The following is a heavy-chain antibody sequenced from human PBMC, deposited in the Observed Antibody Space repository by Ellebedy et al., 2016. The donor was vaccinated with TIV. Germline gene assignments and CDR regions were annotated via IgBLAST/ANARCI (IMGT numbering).Heavy chain of an antibody. CDR3: ARVYCSGATCPAAFDI. J-gene: IGHJ3*02. CDR2: INWNGGST. CDR1: GFTFDDYG. V-gene: IGHV3-20*04. D-gene: IGHD2-15*01. Sequence: GESLKISCAASGFTFDDYGMSWVRQAPGKGLEWVSGINWNGGSTGYADSVKGRFTISRDNAKNTLFLQMNSLRAEDTALYYCARVYCSGATCPAAFDIWGQGTMVTVSS.